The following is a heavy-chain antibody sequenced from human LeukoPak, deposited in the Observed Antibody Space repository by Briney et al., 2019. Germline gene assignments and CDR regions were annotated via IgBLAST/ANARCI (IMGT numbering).Heavy chain of an antibody. CDR1: GYTFTSYG. CDR3: AGGPKKAPLDW. V-gene: IGHV1-18*04. Sequence: GASVKVSCKASGYTFTSYGISWVRQDPGQGLEWMGWVSVYNGNTNYAQKLQGRVTMTPDTSTRTAYMELRSLRSDDTAVYYCAGGPKKAPLDWWSQGTLVTVSS. D-gene: IGHD3-16*01. CDR2: VSVYNGNT. J-gene: IGHJ4*02.